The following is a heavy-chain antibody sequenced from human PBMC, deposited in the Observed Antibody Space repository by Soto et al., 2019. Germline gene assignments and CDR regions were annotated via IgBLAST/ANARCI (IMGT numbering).Heavy chain of an antibody. Sequence: PGGSLRLSCAASGFTFNDAWMSWVRQAPGKGLEWVGRIKSKTDGGTIEYAAPVKGRFTISRDDSKNTLYLQMYSLKTEDTALYYCTTATARGSHWGQGTLVTVSS. V-gene: IGHV3-15*01. J-gene: IGHJ4*02. CDR2: IKSKTDGGTI. D-gene: IGHD3-10*01. CDR1: GFTFNDAW. CDR3: TTATARGSH.